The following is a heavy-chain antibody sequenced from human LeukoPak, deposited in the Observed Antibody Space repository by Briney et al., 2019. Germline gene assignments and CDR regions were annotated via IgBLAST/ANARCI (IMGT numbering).Heavy chain of an antibody. J-gene: IGHJ4*02. Sequence: GGSLRLSCAASGFTFSSYAMHWVRQAPGKGLEWVAVISYDGSNKYYADSVKGRFTISRDNSKNTLYLQMNSLRAEDTAVYYCARDRADYWGQGTLVTVSS. CDR1: GFTFSSYA. CDR3: ARDRADY. CDR2: ISYDGSNK. V-gene: IGHV3-30*04. D-gene: IGHD3-10*01.